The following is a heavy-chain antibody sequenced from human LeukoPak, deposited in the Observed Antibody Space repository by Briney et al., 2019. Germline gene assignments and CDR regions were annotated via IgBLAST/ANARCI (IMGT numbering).Heavy chain of an antibody. CDR1: GFTFSSYS. CDR2: ISSSSSTI. Sequence: GGSLRLSCAASGFTFSSYSMNWVRQAPGKGLEWVSYISSSSSTIYYADSVKGRFTISRDNAKNSLYLQMNSLRAEDTAVYYCAREFCSGANCYPMGAFDMWGQGTMVTVSS. CDR3: AREFCSGANCYPMGAFDM. V-gene: IGHV3-48*01. D-gene: IGHD2-15*01. J-gene: IGHJ3*02.